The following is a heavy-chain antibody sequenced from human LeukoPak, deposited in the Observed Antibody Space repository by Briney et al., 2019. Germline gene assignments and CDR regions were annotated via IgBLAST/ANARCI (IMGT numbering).Heavy chain of an antibody. V-gene: IGHV4-34*01. CDR2: INHSGST. J-gene: IGHJ4*02. Sequence: SETLSLTCAVYGGSFSGYYWSWIRQPPGKGLEWIGEINHSGSTNYNPSLKSRVTISVDTSKNQFSLKLSSVTAADTAVYYCARGQVLLWFGESNYFDYWGQGTLVTASS. CDR3: ARGQVLLWFGESNYFDY. CDR1: GGSFSGYY. D-gene: IGHD3-10*01.